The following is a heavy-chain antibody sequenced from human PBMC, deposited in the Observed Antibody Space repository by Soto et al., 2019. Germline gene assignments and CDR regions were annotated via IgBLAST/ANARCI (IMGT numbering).Heavy chain of an antibody. CDR1: GYSIRSGYF. V-gene: IGHV4-38-2*01. D-gene: IGHD6-6*01. CDR3: ARSMYSTSAQLYFGMDV. CDR2: MYHSGIA. J-gene: IGHJ6*02. Sequence: SETLSLTCAVSGYSIRSGYFWGWIRQPPGKGLEWIGSMYHSGIAYYNLSLKSRVTISVDTSKNQLSLKLSSATAADTAVYYCARSMYSTSAQLYFGMDVWGQGTTVTVA.